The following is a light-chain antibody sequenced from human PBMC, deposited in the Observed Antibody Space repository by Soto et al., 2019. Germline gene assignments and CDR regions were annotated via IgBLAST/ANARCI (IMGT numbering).Light chain of an antibody. CDR2: DAS. CDR1: QSVSSY. V-gene: IGKV3-11*01. CDR3: QQYISLPRT. J-gene: IGKJ1*01. Sequence: EIVLRQCPATVPLSPGARATLSCRASQSVSSYLAWYQQKPGQAPRLLIYDASNRATGIPARFSGSGSGTDFTLTISSLEPEDFAVYYCQQYISLPRTFGQGTRWIS.